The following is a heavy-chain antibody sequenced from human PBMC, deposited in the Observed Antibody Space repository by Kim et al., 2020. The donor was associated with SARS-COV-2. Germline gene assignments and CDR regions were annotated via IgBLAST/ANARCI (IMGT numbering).Heavy chain of an antibody. CDR1: GFTFSSYA. Sequence: GGSLRLSCAASGFTFSSYAMHWVRQAPGKGLEWGAVISYGGSNKYYADSVKGRFTISRDNSKNTLYLQMNSLRAEDTAVYYCARPRGGSYTPPFDYWGQGTLVTVSS. J-gene: IGHJ4*02. V-gene: IGHV3-30*04. D-gene: IGHD1-26*01. CDR2: ISYGGSNK. CDR3: ARPRGGSYTPPFDY.